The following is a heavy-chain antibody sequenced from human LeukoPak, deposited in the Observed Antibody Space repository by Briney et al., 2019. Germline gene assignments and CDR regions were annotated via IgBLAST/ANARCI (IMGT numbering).Heavy chain of an antibody. V-gene: IGHV3-30*03. CDR3: ASCWAYFDS. J-gene: IGHJ4*02. CDR1: GFTFSSYG. Sequence: GGSLRLSCAASGFTFSSYGMHWVRQAPGKGLEWVAVISYDGSNKYYADSVKGRFTISRDNSKNTLYLQMNSLRAEDTAVYYCASCWAYFDSWGQGTLVTVSS. D-gene: IGHD2-15*01. CDR2: ISYDGSNK.